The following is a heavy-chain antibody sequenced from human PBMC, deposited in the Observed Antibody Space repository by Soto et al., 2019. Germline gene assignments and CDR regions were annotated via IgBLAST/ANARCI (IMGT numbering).Heavy chain of an antibody. Sequence: QVQLVQSGAEVKKPGASVKVSCKASGYTFTNYAFSWVRQAPGQGLEWMGWISAYNGNTNYPQKLQGRVTMTTDTSTSPAFMELRSLRSEDAAVYYCARYLEAACRFECWCQGTLVTVSS. V-gene: IGHV1-18*01. CDR3: ARYLEAACRFEC. D-gene: IGHD6-13*01. CDR1: GYTFTNYA. CDR2: ISAYNGNT. J-gene: IGHJ4*02.